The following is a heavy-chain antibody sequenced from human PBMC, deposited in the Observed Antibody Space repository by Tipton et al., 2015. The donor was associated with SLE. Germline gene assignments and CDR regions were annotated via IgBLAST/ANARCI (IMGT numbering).Heavy chain of an antibody. V-gene: IGHV4-38-2*01. D-gene: IGHD6-19*01. CDR3: VQGQLVGIAVATDAFDI. J-gene: IGHJ3*02. Sequence: TLSPTCAVSGYSISSGYYWGWIRQPPGKGLEWIGSIYHSGSTYYNPSLKSRVTISVDTSKNQFSLKLSSVTAADTAVYYCVQGQLVGIAVATDAFDIWGQGTMVTVSS. CDR2: IYHSGST. CDR1: GYSISSGYY.